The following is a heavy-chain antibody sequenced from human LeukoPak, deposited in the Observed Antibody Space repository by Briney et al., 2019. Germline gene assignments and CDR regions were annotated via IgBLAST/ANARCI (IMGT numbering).Heavy chain of an antibody. CDR1: GGSFSGYY. CDR3: ARGGVGSSSWFDY. D-gene: IGHD6-13*01. Sequence: SETLSLTCAVYGGSFSGYYWSWIRQPPGKGLEWIGEINHSGSTNYNPSLKSRVTISVDTSKNHFSLKLRSVTAAHTPVYYCARGGVGSSSWFDYWGQGTLVTVSS. V-gene: IGHV4-34*01. J-gene: IGHJ4*02. CDR2: INHSGST.